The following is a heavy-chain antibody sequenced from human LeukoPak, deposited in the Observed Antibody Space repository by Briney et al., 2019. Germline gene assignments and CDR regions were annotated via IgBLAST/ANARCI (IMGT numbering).Heavy chain of an antibody. Sequence: ASVKVSCKASRYTFTGYYMHWVRQAPGQGLEWMGWINPNSGGTNYAQKFQGRVTMTRDTSISTAYMELSRLRSDDTAVYYCARAGYNWNDRAFDIWGQGTMVTVSS. CDR3: ARAGYNWNDRAFDI. J-gene: IGHJ3*02. CDR1: RYTFTGYY. D-gene: IGHD1-1*01. CDR2: INPNSGGT. V-gene: IGHV1-2*02.